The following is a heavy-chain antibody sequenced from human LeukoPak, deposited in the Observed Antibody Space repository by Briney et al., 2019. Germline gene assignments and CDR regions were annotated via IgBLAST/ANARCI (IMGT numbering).Heavy chain of an antibody. V-gene: IGHV1-18*01. J-gene: IGHJ6*03. CDR1: GYTFTSYG. CDR3: ARDLGMRSDYYYYYMDV. D-gene: IGHD6-13*01. CDR2: ISAYNGNT. Sequence: ASVKVSCKASGYTFTSYGISWVRQAPGQGLEWMGWISAYNGNTNYAQKLQGRVTMTTDTSTSTAYMELRSLRSEDTAVYYCARDLGMRSDYYYYYMDVWGKGTTVTISS.